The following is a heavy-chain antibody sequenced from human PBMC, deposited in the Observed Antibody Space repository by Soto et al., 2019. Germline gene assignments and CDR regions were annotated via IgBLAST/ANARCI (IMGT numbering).Heavy chain of an antibody. D-gene: IGHD6-19*01. CDR1: GFTFSSHA. V-gene: IGHV3-64*01. CDR3: ARVAGDNRYYYYYYMDV. J-gene: IGHJ6*03. Sequence: GVSLRLSCAASGFTFSSHAMHWVRQAPGKGLEYVSAISSNGGSTYYANSVKGRFTISRDNSKNTLYLQMGSLRAEDMAVYYCARVAGDNRYYYYYYMDVWGKGTTVTVSS. CDR2: ISSNGGST.